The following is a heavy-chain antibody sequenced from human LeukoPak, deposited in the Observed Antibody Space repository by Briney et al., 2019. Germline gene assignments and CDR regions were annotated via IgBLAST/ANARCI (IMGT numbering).Heavy chain of an antibody. D-gene: IGHD1-26*01. Sequence: PGGSLRLSCAASGFTFSSYSMNWVRQAPGKGLEWVAVISYDGSNKYYADSVKGRFTISRDNSKNTLYLQMNGLRSEDTAVYYCARVRGFSRSYPFDYWGQGTLVTVSS. V-gene: IGHV3-30*03. CDR2: ISYDGSNK. CDR1: GFTFSSYS. CDR3: ARVRGFSRSYPFDY. J-gene: IGHJ4*02.